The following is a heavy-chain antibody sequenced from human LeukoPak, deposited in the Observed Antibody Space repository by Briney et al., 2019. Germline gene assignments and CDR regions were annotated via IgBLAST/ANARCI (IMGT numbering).Heavy chain of an antibody. Sequence: GGSLRLSCAASGFTFRNFAMNWVRQAPGKGLEWVPVVTGDSGTTHYADSVKGRFTISRGNSKNTVYLQMNSLRAEDTAIYYCAKGWSGYFRSPFDLWGRGTMVTVSS. CDR3: AKGWSGYFRSPFDL. D-gene: IGHD3-3*01. CDR1: GFTFRNFA. CDR2: VTGDSGTT. J-gene: IGHJ3*01. V-gene: IGHV3-23*01.